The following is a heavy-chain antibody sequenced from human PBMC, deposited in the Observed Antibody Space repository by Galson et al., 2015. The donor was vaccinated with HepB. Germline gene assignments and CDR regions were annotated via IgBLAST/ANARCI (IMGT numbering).Heavy chain of an antibody. CDR1: GFTSSTTR. CDR2: IKPDGRKE. V-gene: IGHV3-7*03. J-gene: IGHJ5*01. Sequence: SLRLSGAAYGFTSSTTRLSWGRQAPGEALDSVANIKPDGRKEFYVDFGRGRYTKFRDKPTNRLYLEMNSLRAEDTAVYYCARDGSDRDWAYNWFDSWGQGTLLTVSS. CDR3: ARDGSDRDWAYNWFDS. D-gene: IGHD3/OR15-3a*01.